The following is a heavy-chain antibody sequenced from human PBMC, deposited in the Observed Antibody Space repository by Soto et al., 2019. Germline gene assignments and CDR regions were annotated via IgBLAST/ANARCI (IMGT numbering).Heavy chain of an antibody. J-gene: IGHJ6*02. CDR3: ARDRGYDAHDYYYNAMDV. V-gene: IGHV3-23*01. D-gene: IGHD3-10*01. CDR1: GFTFSSYA. CDR2: ISGSGGST. Sequence: LRLSCAASGFTFSSYAMSWVRQAPGKGLEWVSAISGSGGSTYYADSVKGRFTISRDNSKNTLYLQMNSLRAEDTAVYYCARDRGYDAHDYYYNAMDVWGQGTTVTVS.